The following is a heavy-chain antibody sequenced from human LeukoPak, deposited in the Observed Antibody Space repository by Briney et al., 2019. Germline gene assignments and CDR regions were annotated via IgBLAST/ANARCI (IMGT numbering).Heavy chain of an antibody. J-gene: IGHJ4*02. Sequence: PSETLSLXCAVSGDSISSATHYWSWIRQPAAKGLEWIGRIYSSGSTNYNPSLKSRVSISVDTSKNQFSLKLSSVTAADTAVYYCARFLNWVFDNWGQGTPVTVSS. D-gene: IGHD7-27*01. CDR3: ARFLNWVFDN. CDR1: GDSISSATHY. CDR2: IYSSGST. V-gene: IGHV4-61*02.